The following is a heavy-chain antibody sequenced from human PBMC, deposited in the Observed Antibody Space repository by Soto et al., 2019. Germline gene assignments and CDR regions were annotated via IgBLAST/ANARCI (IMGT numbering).Heavy chain of an antibody. CDR1: GGSISSSSYY. CDR3: ASTHYYDSWSRSYYFDY. Sequence: QLQLQESGPGLVKPSETLSLTCTVSGGSISSSSYYWGWIRQPPGKGLEWIGSIYYSGSTYYHPSLQSRVTLSVDTSKNQFSLKLSSVTAADTAVYYCASTHYYDSWSRSYYFDYWGQGTLVTVSS. J-gene: IGHJ4*02. CDR2: IYYSGST. D-gene: IGHD3-22*01. V-gene: IGHV4-39*01.